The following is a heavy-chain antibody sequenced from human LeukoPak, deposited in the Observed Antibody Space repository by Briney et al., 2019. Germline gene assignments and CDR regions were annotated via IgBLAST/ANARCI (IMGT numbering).Heavy chain of an antibody. CDR3: ARAPSSNWFDP. J-gene: IGHJ5*02. V-gene: IGHV1-46*01. CDR1: GYTFTSYY. Sequence: ASVKVSCKASGYTFTSYYMHWVRQAPGQGLEWMGIINPSGGSTSYAQKFQGRVTMTRDTSTSTVYMELSSLRSDDTAVYYCARAPSSNWFDPWGQGTLVTVSS. CDR2: INPSGGST.